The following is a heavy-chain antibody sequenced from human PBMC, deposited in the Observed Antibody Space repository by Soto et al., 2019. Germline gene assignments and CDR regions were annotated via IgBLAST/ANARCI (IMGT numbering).Heavy chain of an antibody. V-gene: IGHV4-34*01. J-gene: IGHJ4*02. Sequence: PSETLSLTCAFYGGSFSGYYWIWIRQPPGKGLEWIGEINHSGSTNYNPSLKSRVTISVDTSKNQFSLKLSSVTAADTAVYYCATMHPDSGSYDYWGQGTLVTVSS. D-gene: IGHD1-26*01. CDR1: GGSFSGYY. CDR2: INHSGST. CDR3: ATMHPDSGSYDY.